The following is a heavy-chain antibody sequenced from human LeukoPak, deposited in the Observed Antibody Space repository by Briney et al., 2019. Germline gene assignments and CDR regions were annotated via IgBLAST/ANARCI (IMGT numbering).Heavy chain of an antibody. D-gene: IGHD3-9*01. CDR2: INHSGST. V-gene: IGHV4-34*01. Sequence: PSETLSLTCAVYGGSFSGYYWSWIRQPPGKGLEWIGEINHSGSTNYNPSLKSRVTISVDTSKNQFSLKLSSVTAADTAVYYCARGPEWSPRGLRYFDRTQSAPVDIWGQGTMVTVSS. CDR3: ARGPEWSPRGLRYFDRTQSAPVDI. J-gene: IGHJ3*02. CDR1: GGSFSGYY.